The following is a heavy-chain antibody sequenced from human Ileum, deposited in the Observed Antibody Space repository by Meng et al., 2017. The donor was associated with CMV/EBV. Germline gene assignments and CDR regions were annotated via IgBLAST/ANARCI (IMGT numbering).Heavy chain of an antibody. CDR3: ARGSWVYSDDDETTGLDY. CDR1: FSGHY. D-gene: IGHD5-12*01. J-gene: IGHJ4*02. Sequence: FSGHYWSLIRQPPGKGLEWIGEINHSGSTNYNPSLKSRVTISVDASKNQFSLKLTSVTAADTAVYYCARGSWVYSDDDETTGLDYWGPGTLVTVSS. CDR2: INHSGST. V-gene: IGHV4-34*01.